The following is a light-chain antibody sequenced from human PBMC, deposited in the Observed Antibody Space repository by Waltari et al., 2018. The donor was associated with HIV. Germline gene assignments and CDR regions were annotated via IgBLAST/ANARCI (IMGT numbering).Light chain of an antibody. CDR1: QTSSRW. CDR3: QQYKDFPIT. Sequence: DTQMTQTPFTLCASVGDRVTITCRASQTSSRWLAWYQQKPGKAPKLLIYKASTLESGVPSRFSGSGSGTAFSLTISSLQPDDFATYYCQQYKDFPITFGGGTKVEIK. V-gene: IGKV1-5*03. CDR2: KAS. J-gene: IGKJ4*01.